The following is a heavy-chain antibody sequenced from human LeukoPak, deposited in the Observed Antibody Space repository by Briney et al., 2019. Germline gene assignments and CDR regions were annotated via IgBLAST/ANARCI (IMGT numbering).Heavy chain of an antibody. J-gene: IGHJ1*01. Sequence: GASVKVSCKASGYTFTGYYMHWVRQAPGQGLEWMGWINPNSGGTNYAQKFQGWVTMTRDTSISTAYMELSRLRSEDTAVYYCAVGYSSSWKQYFQHWGQGTLVTVSS. CDR3: AVGYSSSWKQYFQH. D-gene: IGHD6-13*01. CDR2: INPNSGGT. CDR1: GYTFTGYY. V-gene: IGHV1-2*04.